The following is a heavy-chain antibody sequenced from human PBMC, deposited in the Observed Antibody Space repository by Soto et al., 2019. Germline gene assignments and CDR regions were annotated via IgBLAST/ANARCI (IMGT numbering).Heavy chain of an antibody. V-gene: IGHV3-72*01. Sequence: GGSLRLSCAASGFTFSDHYMDWVRQAPGKGLEWVGRTRNKANSYTTEYAASVKGRFTISRDDSKNSLYLQMNSLKTEDTAVYYCARVTWGVTMVRGVIAGNDAFDIWGQGTMVTVSS. CDR3: ARVTWGVTMVRGVIAGNDAFDI. D-gene: IGHD3-10*01. CDR2: TRNKANSYTT. CDR1: GFTFSDHY. J-gene: IGHJ3*02.